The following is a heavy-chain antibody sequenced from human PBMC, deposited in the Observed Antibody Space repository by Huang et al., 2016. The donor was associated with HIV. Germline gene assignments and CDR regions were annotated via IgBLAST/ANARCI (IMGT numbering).Heavy chain of an antibody. V-gene: IGHV3-48*01. J-gene: IGHJ4*02. CDR1: GFSLDSYS. D-gene: IGHD1-26*01. Sequence: VQLVESGGGLVRPGGSLRLSCAASGFSLDSYSMTWVRQAPGKTLEWLAYISSSGGNIYYADSVKGRFTISRDNARNSLFLQLSSLRVEDTAVYHCVRDAGGKNFWGQGTLVSVSS. CDR3: VRDAGGKNF. CDR2: ISSSGGNI.